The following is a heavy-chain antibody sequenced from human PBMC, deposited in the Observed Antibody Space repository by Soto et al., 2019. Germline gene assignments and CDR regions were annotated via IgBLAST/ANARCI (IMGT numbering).Heavy chain of an antibody. CDR1: GASISSYY. J-gene: IGHJ5*02. CDR2: IYYSGSP. CDR3: ARDTGFSKYDSRGYYPGWFDP. V-gene: IGHV4-59*01. D-gene: IGHD3-22*01. Sequence: SETLSLTCTVSGASISSYYWSWIRQPPGKGLEWLGYIYYSGSPNYDPSLKSRVTISVDTSKNQFSLKLRSVTAADTAVYYWARDTGFSKYDSRGYYPGWFDPWGQGTLVTVSS.